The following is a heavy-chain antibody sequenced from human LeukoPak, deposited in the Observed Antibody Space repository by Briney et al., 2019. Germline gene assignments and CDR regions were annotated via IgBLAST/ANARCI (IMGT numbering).Heavy chain of an antibody. CDR2: ISYDGSNK. CDR3: AKDLWEGSSGSRAPSGYYGMDV. V-gene: IGHV3-30*18. Sequence: GGSLRLSCAASGFTFSSYGMHWVRQAPGKGLEWVAVISYDGSNKYYADSVKGRFTISRDNSKNTLYLQMNSLRAEDTAVYYCAKDLWEGSSGSRAPSGYYGMDVWGQGTTVTVSS. CDR1: GFTFSSYG. D-gene: IGHD6-19*01. J-gene: IGHJ6*02.